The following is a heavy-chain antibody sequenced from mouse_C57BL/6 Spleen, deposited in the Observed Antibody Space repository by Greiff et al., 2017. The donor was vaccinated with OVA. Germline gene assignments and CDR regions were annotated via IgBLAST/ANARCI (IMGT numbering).Heavy chain of an antibody. CDR2: INPNNGGA. CDR1: GYTFTDYN. D-gene: IGHD2-5*01. Sequence: EVQLQQSGPELVKPGASVKMSCKASGYTFTDYNIHWVKQSHGKSLEWIGYINPNNGGASYNQKFQGKATLTVNKSSSTAYMELRSLTSEDSAVYYCARSAYYSNYFDYWGQGTTLTVSS. CDR3: ARSAYYSNYFDY. J-gene: IGHJ2*01. V-gene: IGHV1-22*01.